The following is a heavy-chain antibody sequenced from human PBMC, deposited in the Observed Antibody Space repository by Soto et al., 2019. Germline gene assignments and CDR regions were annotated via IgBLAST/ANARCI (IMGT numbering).Heavy chain of an antibody. CDR2: ISSSSAYL. CDR1: GFTFSSFA. V-gene: IGHV3-21*01. CDR3: ARVSCLGATRGY. D-gene: IGHD1-26*01. J-gene: IGHJ4*02. Sequence: EVQLVESGGGLVKPGGSLRLSCAASGFTFSSFALNWVRQAPGKGLEWVSSISSSSAYLYYADSVKGRFTISRDNAKISLYLQMSILRGEDTAVYYCARVSCLGATRGYWGQGTLVTVSS.